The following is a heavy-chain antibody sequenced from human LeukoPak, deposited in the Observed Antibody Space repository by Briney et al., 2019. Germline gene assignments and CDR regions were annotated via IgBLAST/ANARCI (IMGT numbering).Heavy chain of an antibody. CDR1: GDSFTSHW. CDR3: AARSGPDAFDI. J-gene: IGHJ3*02. Sequence: GESLKISCKGSGDSFTSHWISWVRQMPGKGLEWMGRIDPSDSYTNYSPSFQGHVTISADKSISTAYLQWSSLKASDTAMYYCAARSGPDAFDIWGQGTMVTVSS. V-gene: IGHV5-10-1*01. CDR2: IDPSDSYT. D-gene: IGHD2-15*01.